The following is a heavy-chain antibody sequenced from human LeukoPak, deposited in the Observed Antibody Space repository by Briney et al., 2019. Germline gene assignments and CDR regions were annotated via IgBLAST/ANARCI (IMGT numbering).Heavy chain of an antibody. Sequence: GASVKVSCKASGYTFTSYGISWVRQAPGQGLEWMGWISAYNGNTNYAQKLQGRVTMTTDTSTSTAYMELRSLRSDDTAVYYCARNEYYYDSSGYDYYYYYMDVWGKGTTVTVSS. V-gene: IGHV1-18*01. CDR1: GYTFTSYG. D-gene: IGHD3-22*01. J-gene: IGHJ6*03. CDR2: ISAYNGNT. CDR3: ARNEYYYDSSGYDYYYYYMDV.